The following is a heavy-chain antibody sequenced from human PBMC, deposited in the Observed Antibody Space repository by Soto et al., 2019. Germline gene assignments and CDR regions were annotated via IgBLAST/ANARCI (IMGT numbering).Heavy chain of an antibody. D-gene: IGHD3-9*01. Sequence: SETLSLTCTVSGGSISSSSYYWGWIRQPPGKGLEWMGSIYYSGSTYYNPSLKSRVTISVDTSKNRFSLKLSSVTAADTAVYYCARKLGYYDILTGPWGQGTLVTVSS. CDR2: IYYSGST. CDR1: GGSISSSSYY. CDR3: ARKLGYYDILTGP. J-gene: IGHJ4*02. V-gene: IGHV4-39*01.